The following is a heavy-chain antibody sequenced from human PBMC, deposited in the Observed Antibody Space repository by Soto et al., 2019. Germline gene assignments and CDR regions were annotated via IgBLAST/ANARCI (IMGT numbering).Heavy chain of an antibody. CDR1: GGSISSYY. D-gene: IGHD3-3*01. Sequence: PSETLSLTCTVFGGSISSYYWSWIRQPPGKGLEWIGYIYYSGSTNYNPSLKSRVTISVDTSKNQFSLKLSSVTAADTAVYYCARLTPPYYDFWSGYYTNYYYYYMDVWGKGTTVTVSS. CDR3: ARLTPPYYDFWSGYYTNYYYYYMDV. J-gene: IGHJ6*03. CDR2: IYYSGST. V-gene: IGHV4-59*08.